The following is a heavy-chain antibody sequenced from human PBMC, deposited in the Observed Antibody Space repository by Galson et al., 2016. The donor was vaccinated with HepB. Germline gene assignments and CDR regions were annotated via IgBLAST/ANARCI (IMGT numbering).Heavy chain of an antibody. CDR2: IIPLFGPA. CDR1: GGTFSTYG. Sequence: SVKVSCKASGGTFSTYGISWVRQAPGQGLEWMGGIIPLFGPANYAQKFQERVSITADESTSTAYMELSSLRSEDTAVYYCARDWSLGTGTTGGMDVWGQGTTVTVSS. D-gene: IGHD1-7*01. J-gene: IGHJ6*02. V-gene: IGHV1-69*13. CDR3: ARDWSLGTGTTGGMDV.